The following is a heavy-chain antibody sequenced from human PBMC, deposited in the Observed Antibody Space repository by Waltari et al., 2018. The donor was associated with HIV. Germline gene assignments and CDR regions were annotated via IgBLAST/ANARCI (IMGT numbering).Heavy chain of an antibody. V-gene: IGHV3-23*01. D-gene: IGHD2-21*02. CDR1: GFTFSSFA. CDR3: AKSKNLPRCGGDCYESINY. Sequence: EVQLLESGGGLIQPGGSLRLSCGASGFTFSSFAMNWVRQAPGKGLDWVSGISGRGVKTWYADSVKGRFTISRDKSKNALYLQMHTLRAEDTAVYYCAKSKNLPRCGGDCYESINYWGQGTRVTVSS. J-gene: IGHJ4*02. CDR2: ISGRGVKT.